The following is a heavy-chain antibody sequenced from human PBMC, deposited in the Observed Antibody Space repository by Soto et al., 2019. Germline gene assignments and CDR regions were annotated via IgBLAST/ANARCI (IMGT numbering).Heavy chain of an antibody. CDR1: GFTVSSND. CDR2: IYSGGST. Sequence: GGSLRLSCAASGFTVSSNDMSWVRQAPGKGLEWVSVIYSGGSTYYADSVKGRFTISRDNSKNTLYLQMNSLRAEDTAVYYCARDWPGDVPKPAAGYYYGMDVWGQGTTVTVSS. D-gene: IGHD6-13*01. J-gene: IGHJ6*02. CDR3: ARDWPGDVPKPAAGYYYGMDV. V-gene: IGHV3-53*01.